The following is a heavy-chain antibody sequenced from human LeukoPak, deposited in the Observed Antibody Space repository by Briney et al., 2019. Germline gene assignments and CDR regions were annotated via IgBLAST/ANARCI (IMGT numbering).Heavy chain of an antibody. CDR3: ARDLIRDFWSGYYGNY. CDR2: IYYSGST. Sequence: PLETLSLTCTVSGGSISSSSYYWGWIRQPPGKGLEWIGSIYYSGSTYYNPSLKSRVTISVDTSKNQFSLKLSSVTAADTAVYYCARDLIRDFWSGYYGNYWGQGTLVTVSS. D-gene: IGHD3-3*01. J-gene: IGHJ4*02. V-gene: IGHV4-39*07. CDR1: GGSISSSSYY.